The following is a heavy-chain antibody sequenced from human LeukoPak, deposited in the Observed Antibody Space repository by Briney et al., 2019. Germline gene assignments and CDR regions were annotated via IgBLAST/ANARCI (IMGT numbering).Heavy chain of an antibody. CDR3: ARDRYCSSTSCYGGLDP. D-gene: IGHD2-2*01. Sequence: PSETLSLTCTVSGGSISSYHWSWIRQPPGKGLEWIGYIYYSGSTNYNPSLKRRVTISVDTSKNQFSLKLSSVTAADTAVYYCARDRYCSSTSCYGGLDPWGQGTLVTVSS. CDR1: GGSISSYH. J-gene: IGHJ5*02. CDR2: IYYSGST. V-gene: IGHV4-59*01.